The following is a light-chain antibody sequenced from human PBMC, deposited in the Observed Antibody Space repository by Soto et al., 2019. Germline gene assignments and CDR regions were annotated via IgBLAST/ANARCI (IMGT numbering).Light chain of an antibody. CDR1: QSVSSSY. V-gene: IGKV3-20*01. CDR3: QQYGSSGT. CDR2: GAS. Sequence: EIVLTQSPGTLSLSPGERATLSCRASQSVSSSYLAWYQQKPGQAPRLLIYGASSRATGIPDRFSGSGSGTDFTLTISSLEPEDLAVYYCQQYGSSGTFGQGTKVDIK. J-gene: IGKJ1*01.